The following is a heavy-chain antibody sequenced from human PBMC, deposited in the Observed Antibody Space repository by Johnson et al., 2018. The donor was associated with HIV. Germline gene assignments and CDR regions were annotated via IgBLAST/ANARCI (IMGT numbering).Heavy chain of an antibody. D-gene: IGHD4-17*01. Sequence: VQLVESGGGLVQPGGSLRLSCAASGFTVSSNYMSWVRQAPGKGLEWVSVIYSGGSTYYADSVKGRFTISRDNSKNTLYLQMNSLRAEDTAVYYCARAYTYGDYSRDAFDIWGQGTMVTVSS. J-gene: IGHJ3*02. CDR2: IYSGGST. V-gene: IGHV3-66*01. CDR1: GFTVSSNY. CDR3: ARAYTYGDYSRDAFDI.